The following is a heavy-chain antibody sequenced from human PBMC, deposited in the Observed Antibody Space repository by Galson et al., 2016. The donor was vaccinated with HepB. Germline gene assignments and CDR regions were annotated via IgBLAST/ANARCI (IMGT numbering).Heavy chain of an antibody. Sequence: SVKVSCKASGYTFTGYYMHWVRQAPGQGLEWTGWISPNSGATNYAQNFQGWVTMTRDTSISTAYMELSRLRSDDTAVYYCAISYTGWYGGVFDYWGQGTLVTVSS. CDR2: ISPNSGAT. CDR3: AISYTGWYGGVFDY. J-gene: IGHJ4*02. V-gene: IGHV1-2*04. D-gene: IGHD6-19*01. CDR1: GYTFTGYY.